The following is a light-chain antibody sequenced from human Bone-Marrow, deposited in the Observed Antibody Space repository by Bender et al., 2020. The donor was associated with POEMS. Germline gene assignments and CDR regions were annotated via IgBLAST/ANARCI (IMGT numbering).Light chain of an antibody. CDR1: SSNIGAHA. Sequence: QSVLTQPRSASGTPGQRVTISCSGGSSNIGAHAVNWYQHLPGTAPKLLIYSSHRRPSEVPDRFSGAKSGTSASLAISGLQSEDEADYYCAAWDDTLTGRDWVFGGGTRLTVL. CDR3: AAWDDTLTGRDWV. V-gene: IGLV1-44*01. J-gene: IGLJ3*02. CDR2: SSH.